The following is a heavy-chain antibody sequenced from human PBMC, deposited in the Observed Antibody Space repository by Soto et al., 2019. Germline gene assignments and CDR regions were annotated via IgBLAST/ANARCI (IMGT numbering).Heavy chain of an antibody. CDR3: ARDPGRSYGPD. CDR2: IYSGGST. D-gene: IGHD1-26*01. V-gene: IGHV3-66*01. J-gene: IGHJ4*02. CDR1: GLTVSSNY. Sequence: GGSLRLSCAASGLTVSSNYMSWVRQAPGKGLEWVSVIYSGGSTYYADSVKGRFTISRDNSKNTLYLQMNSLRAEDTAVYYCARDPGRSYGPDWGQGTLVTVSS.